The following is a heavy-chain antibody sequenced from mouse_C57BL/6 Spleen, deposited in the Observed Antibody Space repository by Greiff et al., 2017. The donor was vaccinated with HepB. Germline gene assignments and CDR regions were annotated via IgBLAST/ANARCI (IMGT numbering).Heavy chain of an antibody. CDR3: ARADYSRAWFAY. D-gene: IGHD1-1*01. J-gene: IGHJ3*01. CDR1: GYTFTSYW. V-gene: IGHV1-55*01. Sequence: VQLQQPGAELVKPGASVKMSCKASGYTFTSYWITWVKQRPGQGLEWIGDIYPGSGSTNYNEKFKSKATLTVDTSSSTAYMQLSSLTSEDSAVYYCARADYSRAWFAYWGQGTLVTVSA. CDR2: IYPGSGST.